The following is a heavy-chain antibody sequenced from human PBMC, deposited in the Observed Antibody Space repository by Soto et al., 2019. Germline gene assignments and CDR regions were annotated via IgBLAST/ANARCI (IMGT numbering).Heavy chain of an antibody. D-gene: IGHD2-2*01. CDR1: GGSISSYY. CDR2: IYYSGST. Sequence: PSETLSLTCTVSGGSISSYYWSWIRQPPGKGLEWIGYIYYSGSTNYNPSLKSRVTISVDTSKNQFSLKLSSVTAADTAVYYCARHSCSSTSCSFSDWGQGTLVTVSS. V-gene: IGHV4-59*08. CDR3: ARHSCSSTSCSFSD. J-gene: IGHJ4*02.